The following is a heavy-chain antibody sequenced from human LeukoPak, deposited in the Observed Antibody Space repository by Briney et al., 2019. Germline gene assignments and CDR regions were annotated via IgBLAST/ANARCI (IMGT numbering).Heavy chain of an antibody. J-gene: IGHJ4*02. V-gene: IGHV3-9*01. CDR3: AKDREGADGTVDY. CDR1: GFTFDDYA. CDR2: ISWNSGSI. Sequence: GGSLRLSCAASGFTFDDYAMHWVRQAPGKGLEWVSGISWNSGSIGYADSVKGRFTISRDNAKNSLYLQMNSLRAEDTALYYCAKDREGADGTVDYWGQGTLVTVSS. D-gene: IGHD2-8*02.